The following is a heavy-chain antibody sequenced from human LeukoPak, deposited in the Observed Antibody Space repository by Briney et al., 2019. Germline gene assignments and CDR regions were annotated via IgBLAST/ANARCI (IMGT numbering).Heavy chain of an antibody. CDR1: SYTFSSYD. D-gene: IGHD2-21*01. CDR3: ASFPQPPNYYSGGVYSYLAS. CDR2: MNPNTGRT. J-gene: IGHJ4*02. Sequence: ASVKVSCKASSYTFSSYDINWVREAAGQGLEWMGWMNPNTGRTGFAQKFQGRLTMTRDTSISTAYMELSSLRSEDTAVYYCASFPQPPNYYSGGVYSYLASGAQEPPVTAPS. V-gene: IGHV1-8*01.